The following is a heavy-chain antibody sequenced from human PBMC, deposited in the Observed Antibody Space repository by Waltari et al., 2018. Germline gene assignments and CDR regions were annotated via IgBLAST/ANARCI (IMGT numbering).Heavy chain of an antibody. V-gene: IGHV3-74*01. CDR3: STNPPGN. J-gene: IGHJ4*02. Sequence: EVQLVVSGGVLVQPDGSLRLSCTVSELSSFWPDCVSQAPGDGMVWVARVKNDGTMITYADAVRRRFTVSRDSAKKTFYLQMNGLRGEDTAVYYCSTNPPGNWGQGTLVTVSS. CDR1: ELSSFW. CDR2: VKNDGTMI.